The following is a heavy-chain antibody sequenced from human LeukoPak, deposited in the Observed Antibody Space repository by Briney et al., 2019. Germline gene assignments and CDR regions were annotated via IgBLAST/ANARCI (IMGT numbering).Heavy chain of an antibody. V-gene: IGHV3-23*01. D-gene: IGHD2-2*01. CDR3: AKDQCGRYCSSTSWGSDAFDI. CDR1: GFTFSSYA. CDR2: IDGSDGST. J-gene: IGHJ3*02. Sequence: GGSLGLSCAASGFTFSSYAMSWVRQAPGKGLEWVSTIDGSDGSTYYADSVKGRFAISRDNSKNTLYLQMNSLRAEDTAVYYCAKDQCGRYCSSTSWGSDAFDIWGQGTMVTVSS.